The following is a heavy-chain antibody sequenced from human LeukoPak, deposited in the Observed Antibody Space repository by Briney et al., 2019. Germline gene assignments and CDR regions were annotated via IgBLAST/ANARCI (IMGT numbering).Heavy chain of an antibody. CDR3: AKDLGIVVVTASDY. Sequence: GGSLRLSCAASGFTFSSYAMSWVRQAPGKGLEWVSAISGSGVSTYYADSVKGRFAISRDNSKNTLYLQMNSLRAEDTAVYYCAKDLGIVVVTASDYRGQGTLVTVSS. CDR1: GFTFSSYA. D-gene: IGHD2-21*02. J-gene: IGHJ4*02. V-gene: IGHV3-23*01. CDR2: ISGSGVST.